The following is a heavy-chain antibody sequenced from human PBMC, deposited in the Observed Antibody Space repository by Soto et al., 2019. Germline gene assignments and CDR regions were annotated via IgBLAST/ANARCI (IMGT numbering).Heavy chain of an antibody. CDR1: GGSIRCFY. V-gene: IGHV4-59*08. CDR2: IYYMWST. J-gene: IGHJ6*02. CDR3: ARLHGYCISSSCHGHYAMDV. D-gene: IGHD2-2*01. Sequence: SGAPFPTCPFSGGSIRCFYWGWIRQAPGEGLVFFVYIYYMWSTNYNPPLNSRVTVSVDTSKNQFSLKVTSVTAVDTAVYYCARLHGYCISSSCHGHYAMDVWGQGTTVTVSS.